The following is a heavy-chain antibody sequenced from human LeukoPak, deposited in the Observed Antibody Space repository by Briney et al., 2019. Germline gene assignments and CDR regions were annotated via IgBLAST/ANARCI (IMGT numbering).Heavy chain of an antibody. CDR1: GFTFSSYA. J-gene: IGHJ4*02. V-gene: IGHV3-30-3*01. D-gene: IGHD6-19*01. Sequence: GGSLRLSCAASGFTFSSYAMHWVRQAPGKGLEWVAVISYDGSNKYYADSVTGRFTISRDNSKNTLYLQMNSLRAEDTAVYYCARAYSSGWYRAFDYWGQGALVTVSS. CDR3: ARAYSSGWYRAFDY. CDR2: ISYDGSNK.